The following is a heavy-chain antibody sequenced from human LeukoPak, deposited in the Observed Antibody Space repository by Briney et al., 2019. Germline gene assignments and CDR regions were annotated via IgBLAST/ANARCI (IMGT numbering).Heavy chain of an antibody. D-gene: IGHD2-2*01. J-gene: IGHJ4*02. CDR2: LYSDGTT. CDR1: GFTVSNNY. Sequence: PGGSLRLSCAASGFTVSNNYMTWVRQAPGKGLEWVSVLYSDGTTYYADSVKGRFTISRGNSKNTLYLQMNSLRADDTAVYYCARDCCTNIWLGFWGRGTLVTVSS. CDR3: ARDCCTNIWLGF. V-gene: IGHV3-66*01.